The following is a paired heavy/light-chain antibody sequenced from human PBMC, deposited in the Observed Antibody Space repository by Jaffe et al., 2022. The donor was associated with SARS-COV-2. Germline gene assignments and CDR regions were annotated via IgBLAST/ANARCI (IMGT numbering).Light chain of an antibody. V-gene: IGKV3-15*01. J-gene: IGKJ1*01. CDR2: DAS. CDR3: QQYNDWPKT. CDR1: QSVTSD. Sequence: EILMTQSPATLSVSPGERATLSCRASQSVTSDLAWYQQKPGQAPRLLIYDASTRATGISARFSGSGSGTEFTLTISSLQSEDFALYYCQQYNDWPKTFGQGTKVEVK.
Heavy chain of an antibody. D-gene: IGHD3-3*01. V-gene: IGHV4-61*02. CDR1: GGSVRSGSYY. J-gene: IGHJ4*02. Sequence: QVQLQESGPGLVKPSQTLSLTCTVSGGSVRSGSYYWGWIRQPAGKGLEWIGRVYTSGTTNYNPALKSRVTISLDTSRNQFSLRLNSVTAADTAVYYCARENAFRSGYCIDYWGQGTLVTVSS. CDR3: ARENAFRSGYCIDY. CDR2: VYTSGTT.